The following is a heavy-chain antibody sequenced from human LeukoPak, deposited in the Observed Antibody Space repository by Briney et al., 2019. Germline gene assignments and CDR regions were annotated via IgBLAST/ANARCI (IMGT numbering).Heavy chain of an antibody. CDR3: ARGGGGGYDIYY. D-gene: IGHD3-10*01. J-gene: IGHJ4*02. CDR1: GDSISSYY. Sequence: SETLSLTCTVSGDSISSYYCSWIRQPPGKGLEWIGYIYYSGSTSYNPSLKSRVTISLDTSNNQFSLKLRSVTAEDTAVYYCARGGGGGYDIYYWGQGTLVTVSS. CDR2: IYYSGST. V-gene: IGHV4-59*01.